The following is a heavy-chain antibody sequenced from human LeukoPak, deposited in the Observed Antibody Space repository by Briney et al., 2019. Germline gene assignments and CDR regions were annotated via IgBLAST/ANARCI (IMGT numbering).Heavy chain of an antibody. CDR1: GFTFSSYA. CDR2: ISGSGGST. V-gene: IGHV3-23*01. CDR3: AKRRGIVVVPAAPGDYYYGMDV. D-gene: IGHD2-2*01. J-gene: IGHJ6*02. Sequence: GSLRLSCAASGFTFSSYAMSWVRQAPGKGLEWVSAISGSGGSTYYADSVKGRFTISRDNSKNTLYLQMNSLRAEDTVVYYCAKRRGIVVVPAAPGDYYYGMDVWGQGTTVTVSS.